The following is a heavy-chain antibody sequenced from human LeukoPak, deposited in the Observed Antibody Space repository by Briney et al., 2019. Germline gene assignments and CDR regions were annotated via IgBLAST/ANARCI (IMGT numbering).Heavy chain of an antibody. Sequence: PGGSLRLSCAASGSTFSDYYMSWIRQAPGKGLEWVSYISSSSSYTNYADSVKGRFTISRDNAKNSLYLQMNSLRAEDTAVYYCARVWFGDLFDYWGQGTLVTVSS. CDR3: ARVWFGDLFDY. V-gene: IGHV3-11*05. CDR1: GSTFSDYY. J-gene: IGHJ4*02. D-gene: IGHD3-10*01. CDR2: ISSSSSYT.